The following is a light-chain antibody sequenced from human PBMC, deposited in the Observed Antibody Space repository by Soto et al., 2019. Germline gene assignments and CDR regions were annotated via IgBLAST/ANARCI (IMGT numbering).Light chain of an antibody. CDR1: HGIRDD. J-gene: IGKJ1*01. CDR2: AAS. CDR3: LQDYGYPWT. V-gene: IGKV1-6*01. Sequence: IQMTQSPSSLSASVGDRVTILCRASHGIRDDLGWYQQKPGKAPKLLIYAASILQSGVPLRFSGSGSGTNFTLSITSLQPEDSASYYCLQDYGYPWTFGQGTKVDIK.